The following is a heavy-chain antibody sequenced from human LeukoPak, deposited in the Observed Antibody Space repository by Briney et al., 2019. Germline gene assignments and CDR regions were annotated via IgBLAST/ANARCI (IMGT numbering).Heavy chain of an antibody. CDR3: ARPPSRGYSSSFEY. D-gene: IGHD2-2*03. J-gene: IGHJ4*02. CDR2: IYPDESNI. Sequence: GESLKISCKGSGYSFPTYWIAWVRQMPGKGLEWMGIIYPDESNIRYSPSFQGQVTISANKSISTAYLQWSSLKASDTAMYYCARPPSRGYSSSFEYWGQGTLVTVSS. CDR1: GYSFPTYW. V-gene: IGHV5-51*01.